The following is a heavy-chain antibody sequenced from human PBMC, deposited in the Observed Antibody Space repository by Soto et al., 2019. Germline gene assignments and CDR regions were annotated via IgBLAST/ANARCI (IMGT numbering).Heavy chain of an antibody. CDR3: AKKVNSGSGSQYFDY. CDR1: GFPFSSYS. Sequence: QLGGPLRLPCVASGFPFSSYSRSWVRQAPGKGLEWVSGFRAGGDDGTTYYADSVKGRFTISRDNSKNTLFLQMNSLRAEDTAIYYCAKKVNSGSGSQYFDYFGQGTLVTVSS. J-gene: IGHJ4*02. CDR2: FRAGGDDGTT. V-gene: IGHV3-23*01. D-gene: IGHD3-10*01.